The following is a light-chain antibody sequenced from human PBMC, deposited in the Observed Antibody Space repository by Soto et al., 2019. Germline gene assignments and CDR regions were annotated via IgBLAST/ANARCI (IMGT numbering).Light chain of an antibody. V-gene: IGLV2-14*01. Sequence: QSALTQPASVSGSPGQSITISCTGTSSDVGGYNYVSWYQQHPGKAPKLMIYDVSTRPSGVSNRFSGSKSGNTASLTIPVLQAEDEADYYCSSYTSSSTLAFLVFGTGTKVTV. J-gene: IGLJ1*01. CDR1: SSDVGGYNY. CDR2: DVS. CDR3: SSYTSSSTLAFLV.